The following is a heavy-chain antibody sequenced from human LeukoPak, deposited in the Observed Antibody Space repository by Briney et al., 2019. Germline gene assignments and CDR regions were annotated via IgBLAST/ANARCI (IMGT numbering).Heavy chain of an antibody. CDR3: VRQKKSHGNFDY. CDR2: LHRDGST. D-gene: IGHD1-26*01. V-gene: IGHV3-53*01. Sequence: GGSLRLSCAASGLTVGGNYVTWVRQAPGKGLEWVSILHRDGSTFYTDSVKGRFTISRENAKNSLYLQMNSLRVEDTAVYYCVRQKKSHGNFDYWGQGTLVTVSS. J-gene: IGHJ4*02. CDR1: GLTVGGNY.